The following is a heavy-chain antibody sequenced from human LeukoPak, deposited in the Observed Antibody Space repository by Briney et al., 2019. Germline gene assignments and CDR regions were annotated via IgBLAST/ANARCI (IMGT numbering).Heavy chain of an antibody. D-gene: IGHD5-12*01. CDR3: ARDGGVSGYDLLDY. V-gene: IGHV3-7*01. CDR2: VNQDGSEA. J-gene: IGHJ4*02. Sequence: PGGPLRLSCAASGFPFHNWMTWVRQAPGKGLEWVAQVNQDGSEAHYADSVKARFTISRDNAKSSVSLQMNSLRAEDTAVYYCARDGGVSGYDLLDYWGQGTLVTVSS. CDR1: GFPFHNW.